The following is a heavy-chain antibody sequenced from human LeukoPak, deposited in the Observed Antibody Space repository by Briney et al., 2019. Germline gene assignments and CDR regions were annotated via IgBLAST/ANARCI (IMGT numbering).Heavy chain of an antibody. J-gene: IGHJ5*02. V-gene: IGHV4-39*07. CDR1: GGSIWTSDYY. CDR2: ISDGGST. CDR3: ARADTHSWYYYGSGSPPNWFDP. Sequence: SETLSLTCTVSGGSIWTSDYYWGCIRQFPGKGLEWIGTISDGGSTYYNPSLESRVTISVDTSKNQFSLKLSSVTAADTAVYYCARADTHSWYYYGSGSPPNWFDPWGQGTLVTVSS. D-gene: IGHD3-10*01.